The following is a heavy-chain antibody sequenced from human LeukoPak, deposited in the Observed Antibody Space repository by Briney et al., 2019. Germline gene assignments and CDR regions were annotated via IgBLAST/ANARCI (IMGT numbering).Heavy chain of an antibody. J-gene: IGHJ4*02. V-gene: IGHV3-23*01. Sequence: EPGGTLRLTCATSGFIFSHHSKNWVRQGPGKGLELVSGIRADAVTTYYADSVKGRFIISRDNSKNTVYLQMNSLSAEDAAVYYCVKDDGWVQYANWGQGTLVTVSS. CDR2: IRADAVTT. CDR3: VKDDGWVQYAN. CDR1: GFIFSHHS. D-gene: IGHD5-24*01.